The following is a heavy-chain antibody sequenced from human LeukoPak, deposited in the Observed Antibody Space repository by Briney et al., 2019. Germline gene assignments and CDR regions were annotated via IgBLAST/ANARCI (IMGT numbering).Heavy chain of an antibody. J-gene: IGHJ4*02. CDR1: GGSISSGDYY. CDR2: IYYSGRT. CDR3: ARGTIFGPMSYFDY. Sequence: SETLSLTCTVSGGSISSGDYYWSWIRQPPGKGLEWIGYIYYSGRTYYNPSLKSRLTISVDTSKNQFSLKLSSVTAADTAVYYCARGTIFGPMSYFDYWGQGTLVTVSS. V-gene: IGHV4-30-4*02. D-gene: IGHD3-3*01.